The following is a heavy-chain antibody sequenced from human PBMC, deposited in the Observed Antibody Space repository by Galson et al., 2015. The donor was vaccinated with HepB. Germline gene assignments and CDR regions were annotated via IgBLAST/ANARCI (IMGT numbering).Heavy chain of an antibody. CDR1: GGTFSSYA. Sequence: SVKVSCKASGGTFSSYAISWVRQAPGQGLEWMGRIIPILGIANYAQKFQGRVTITADKSTSTAYMELSSLRSEDTAVYYCASITGTTRWAFDIWGQGTMVTVSS. V-gene: IGHV1-69*04. CDR3: ASITGTTRWAFDI. CDR2: IIPILGIA. D-gene: IGHD1-20*01. J-gene: IGHJ3*02.